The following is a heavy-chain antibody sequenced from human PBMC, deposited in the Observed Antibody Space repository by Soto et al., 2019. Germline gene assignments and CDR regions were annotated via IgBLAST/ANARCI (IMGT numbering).Heavy chain of an antibody. CDR1: GFTFSSYG. Sequence: RLSCAASGFTFSSYGMHWVRQAPGKGLEWVAVISYDGSNKYYADSVKGRFTISRDNSKNTLYLQMNSLRAEDTAVYYCAKESGHENYYYYYGMDVWGQGTTVTVSS. CDR2: ISYDGSNK. J-gene: IGHJ6*02. V-gene: IGHV3-30*18. CDR3: AKESGHENYYYYYGMDV. D-gene: IGHD3-3*01.